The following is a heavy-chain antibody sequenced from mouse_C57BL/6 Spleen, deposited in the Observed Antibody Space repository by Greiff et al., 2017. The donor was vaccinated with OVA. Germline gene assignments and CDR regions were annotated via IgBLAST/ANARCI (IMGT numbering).Heavy chain of an antibody. CDR1: GISITTGNYR. V-gene: IGHV3-5*01. D-gene: IGHD1-1*01. CDR3: ARGYYYGSSYDWYFDV. J-gene: IGHJ1*03. Sequence: EVMLVESGPGLVKPSQTVFLTCTVTGISITTGNYRWSWIRQFPGNKLEWIGYIYYSGTITSNPSLTSRTTITRDTPKNQFFLEMNSLTAEDTATYYCARGYYYGSSYDWYFDVWGTGTTVTVSS. CDR2: IYYSGTI.